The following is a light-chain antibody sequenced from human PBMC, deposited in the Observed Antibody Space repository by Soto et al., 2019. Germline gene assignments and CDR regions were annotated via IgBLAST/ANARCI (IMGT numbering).Light chain of an antibody. V-gene: IGLV1-44*01. CDR1: SSNIGSNT. CDR2: SNN. Sequence: QSVLTQPPSASVTPRQRVTISCSGSSSNIGSNTVNWYQQLPGTAPKLLIYSNNQRPSGVPDRFSGSKSGTSASLAISGLQSEDEADYYCAAWDDSLNGSYVFGTGTKLTVL. J-gene: IGLJ1*01. CDR3: AAWDDSLNGSYV.